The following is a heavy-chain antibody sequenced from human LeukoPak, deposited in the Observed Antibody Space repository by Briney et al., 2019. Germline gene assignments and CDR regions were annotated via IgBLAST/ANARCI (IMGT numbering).Heavy chain of an antibody. J-gene: IGHJ6*02. D-gene: IGHD2-2*01. CDR3: ARAGGYCSSTSCSARYYYYGMDV. CDR1: GGSVSSSYYY. CDR2: IYYSGST. V-gene: IGHV4-61*01. Sequence: PSETLSLTCTVSGGSVSSSYYYWSWIRQPPGKGLEWIGYIYYSGSTNYNPSLKSRVTISVDTSKNQFSLKLSSVTAADTAVYYCARAGGYCSSTSCSARYYYYGMDVWGQGTTVTVSS.